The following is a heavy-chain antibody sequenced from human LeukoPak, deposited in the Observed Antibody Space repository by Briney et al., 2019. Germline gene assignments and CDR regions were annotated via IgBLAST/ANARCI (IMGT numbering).Heavy chain of an antibody. Sequence: PSETLSLTCTVSGGSISSLSYYWGWIRQPPGKRLEWIGSVYYSGSTYYNPSLKSRVTISVDTSKNQFFLKVSSVTAADTAVFYCARRPLGGYGYFDYWGQGTLVTVSS. CDR3: ARRPLGGYGYFDY. CDR1: GGSISSLSYY. J-gene: IGHJ4*02. D-gene: IGHD5-12*01. V-gene: IGHV4-39*01. CDR2: VYYSGST.